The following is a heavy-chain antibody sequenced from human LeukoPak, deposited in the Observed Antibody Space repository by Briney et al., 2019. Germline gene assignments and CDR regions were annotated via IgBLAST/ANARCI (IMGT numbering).Heavy chain of an antibody. Sequence: SETLSLTCTVSGGSISSYYWSWIRQPPGKGLEWIGYIYYSGSTNYNPSLKSRVTISVDTSKNQFSLKLSSVTAADTAVYYCASTYSSSWYWFDPWGQGTLLTVSS. J-gene: IGHJ5*02. V-gene: IGHV4-59*01. CDR2: IYYSGST. D-gene: IGHD6-13*01. CDR1: GGSISSYY. CDR3: ASTYSSSWYWFDP.